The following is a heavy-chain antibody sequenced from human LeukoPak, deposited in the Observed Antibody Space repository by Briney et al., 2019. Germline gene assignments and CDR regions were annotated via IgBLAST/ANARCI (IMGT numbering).Heavy chain of an antibody. CDR1: GGSISSYY. Sequence: PSETLSLTCTVPGGSISSYYWSWIRQPPGKRLEWIGYIYYSGSTNYNPSLKSRVTISVDTSKNQFSLKLSSVAAADTAVYYCARVSRGSNYYYYGMDVWGQGTTVTVSS. CDR3: ARVSRGSNYYYYGMDV. J-gene: IGHJ6*02. CDR2: IYYSGST. V-gene: IGHV4-59*01. D-gene: IGHD1-26*01.